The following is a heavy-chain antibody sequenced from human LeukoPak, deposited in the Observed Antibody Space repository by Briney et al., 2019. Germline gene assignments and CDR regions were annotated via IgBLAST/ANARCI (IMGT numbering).Heavy chain of an antibody. CDR2: ISGSDGST. D-gene: IGHD2-15*01. CDR3: ARDIVVVVAAGPGGWFDP. V-gene: IGHV3-23*01. CDR1: GFTFSSYA. Sequence: GSLRLSCAASGFTFSSYAMSWVRQAPGKGLEWVSGISGSDGSTNYADSVKGRFTISRDNAKNSLYLQMNSLRAEDTAVYYCARDIVVVVAAGPGGWFDPWGQGTLVTVSS. J-gene: IGHJ5*02.